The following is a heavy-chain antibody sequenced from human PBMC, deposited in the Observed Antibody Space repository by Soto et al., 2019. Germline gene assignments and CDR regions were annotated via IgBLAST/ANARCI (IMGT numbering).Heavy chain of an antibody. CDR1: GFSLYNYA. D-gene: IGHD1-1*01. CDR2: ISLSSANI. J-gene: IGHJ2*01. CDR3: VREPSRGNEWARYVDL. Sequence: EVQLVESGGGLVQPGGSLRLSCAASGFSLYNYAMDWVRQAPGQGLEWVSYISLSSANIHYPDSVRGRFTVSRDNAKNSLYLQMNSLRAEDTAVYYCVREPSRGNEWARYVDLWGRGTLVTVSS. V-gene: IGHV3-48*01.